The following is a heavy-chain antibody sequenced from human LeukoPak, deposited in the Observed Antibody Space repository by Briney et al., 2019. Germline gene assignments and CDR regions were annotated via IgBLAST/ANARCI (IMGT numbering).Heavy chain of an antibody. D-gene: IGHD3-22*01. J-gene: IGHJ3*02. CDR3: ARGSRYYDSSGYYEALDI. Sequence: ASVKVSCKASGYTFTSYGVKWVRQAPGQGLEWMGWISSYTDDTSYSQKFQDRITMTTDRSTNTAYVELKSLRSDDTAMYYCARGSRYYDSSGYYEALDIWGQGTMVTVSS. CDR1: GYTFTSYG. CDR2: ISSYTDDT. V-gene: IGHV1-18*01.